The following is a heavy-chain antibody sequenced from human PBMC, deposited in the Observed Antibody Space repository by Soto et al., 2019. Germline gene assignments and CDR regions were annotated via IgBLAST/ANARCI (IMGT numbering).Heavy chain of an antibody. V-gene: IGHV3-21*01. CDR3: ARGSSIAGLYYGMDV. CDR2: IISSINYI. J-gene: IGHJ6*02. D-gene: IGHD6-6*01. CDR1: GLTFSSYS. Sequence: GGSLRLSCAASGLTFSSYSMNWVRQAPGKGLEWVSSIISSINYIYYADSVKGRFTISRDNAKNSLYLKMNTLRAEDTVLYYCARGSSIAGLYYGMDVWGQGTTVTVSS.